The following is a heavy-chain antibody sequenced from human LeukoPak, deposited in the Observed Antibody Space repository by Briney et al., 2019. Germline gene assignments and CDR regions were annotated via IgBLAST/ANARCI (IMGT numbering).Heavy chain of an antibody. Sequence: GGSLRLSCVASGFTFNNYAMSWVRRAPGKGLEWVSATSGSGGNTYYADSVKGRFTISRDNSKNTLYLQMNSLRAEDTAVYYCATQTHYDLWSGYTAEFFHHWGQGTLVTVSS. CDR1: GFTFNNYA. D-gene: IGHD3-3*01. J-gene: IGHJ1*01. V-gene: IGHV3-23*01. CDR2: TSGSGGNT. CDR3: ATQTHYDLWSGYTAEFFHH.